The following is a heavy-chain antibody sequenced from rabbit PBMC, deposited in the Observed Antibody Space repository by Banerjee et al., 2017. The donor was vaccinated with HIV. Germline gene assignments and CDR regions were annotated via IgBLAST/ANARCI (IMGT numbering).Heavy chain of an antibody. Sequence: EESGGDLVKPGASLTLTCKASGFDLSSYYCIHWVRQAPGKGPEWIACIYNSDGSTYYASWVNGRFTISRSTSLNTVTLQMTSLTAADTAIYFCAREGYYTDGVSYAHGMDLWGPGTLVTVS. CDR1: GFDLSSYYC. CDR2: IYNSDGST. D-gene: IGHD6-1*01. CDR3: AREGYYTDGVSYAHGMDL. J-gene: IGHJ6*01. V-gene: IGHV1S47*01.